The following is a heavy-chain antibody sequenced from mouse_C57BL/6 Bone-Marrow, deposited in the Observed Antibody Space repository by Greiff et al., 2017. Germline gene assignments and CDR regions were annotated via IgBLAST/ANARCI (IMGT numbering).Heavy chain of an antibody. CDR3: VSWSDD. Sequence: QVQLQQSGAELVKPGASVKMSCKASGYTFTSYWITWVKQRPGQGLEWIGDFYPGSGSTNYNEKFKSKATLTVDTSSSTAYIQLSSLTSEDSAVYYCVSWSDDWGKGTTLTVSS. D-gene: IGHD1-1*01. CDR2: FYPGSGST. CDR1: GYTFTSYW. V-gene: IGHV1-55*01. J-gene: IGHJ2*01.